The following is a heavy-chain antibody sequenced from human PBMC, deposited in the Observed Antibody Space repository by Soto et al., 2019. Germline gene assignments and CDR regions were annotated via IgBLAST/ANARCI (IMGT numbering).Heavy chain of an antibody. D-gene: IGHD2-15*01. V-gene: IGHV4-30-4*01. CDR1: NGSISSGDYH. Sequence: QVQLQESGPGLVKPLQTLSLTCTVSNGSISSGDYHWSWIRQPPGKGLEWIGAIYYSGSTYYNPSLKSRIRISVDTSKNQFSLKVNSVTAADTAVYYCARDYRTPAAGAMDVGGQGTTVTVSS. CDR3: ARDYRTPAAGAMDV. CDR2: IYYSGST. J-gene: IGHJ6*02.